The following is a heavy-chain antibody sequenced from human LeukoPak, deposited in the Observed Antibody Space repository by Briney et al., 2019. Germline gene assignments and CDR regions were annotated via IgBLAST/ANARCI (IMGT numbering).Heavy chain of an antibody. CDR3: ATDYFKYNDGSGPFEY. J-gene: IGHJ4*02. V-gene: IGHV4-61*10. CDR2: ISDRRNI. Sequence: PSETLSLTCAMSGGSVSDGHIYWNWVRQAAGKGLEWIGRISDRRNINYNPSLKSRVTISLDTSRNQFSLKLTSVTAADTAIYYCATDYFKYNDGSGPFEYWGQGTLVTVST. CDR1: GGSVSDGHIY. D-gene: IGHD3-22*01.